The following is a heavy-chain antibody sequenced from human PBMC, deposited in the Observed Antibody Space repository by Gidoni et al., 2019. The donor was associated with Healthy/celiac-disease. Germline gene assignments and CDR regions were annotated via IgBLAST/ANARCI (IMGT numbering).Heavy chain of an antibody. CDR2: ISHDGSNK. V-gene: IGHV3-30*03. D-gene: IGHD5-12*01. Sequence: QVQLVESGGGVVQPGRALRLSCAASGFTFRSYGMHWVRQAPGKGLEGVAVISHDGSNKYYADSVKGRFTISRDNSKNTLYLQMNSLRAEDTAVYYCASVEMATRPYGMDDWGQGTTVTVSS. CDR1: GFTFRSYG. CDR3: ASVEMATRPYGMDD. J-gene: IGHJ6*02.